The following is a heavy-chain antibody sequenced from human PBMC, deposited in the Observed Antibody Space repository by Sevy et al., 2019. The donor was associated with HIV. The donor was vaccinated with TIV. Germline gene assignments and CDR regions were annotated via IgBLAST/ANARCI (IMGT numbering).Heavy chain of an antibody. V-gene: IGHV3-53*01. Sequence: GSLRLSCTVSGVTVSSNFISWVRQAPGKGLEWVSVIWLTGATYYADSVQGRFTISRDNSKNTVYLDMSSLRADDTAVYFCARGKHVSDYYGSFDYWGQGTLVTVSS. CDR2: IWLTGAT. CDR1: GVTVSSNF. D-gene: IGHD3-3*01. J-gene: IGHJ4*02. CDR3: ARGKHVSDYYGSFDY.